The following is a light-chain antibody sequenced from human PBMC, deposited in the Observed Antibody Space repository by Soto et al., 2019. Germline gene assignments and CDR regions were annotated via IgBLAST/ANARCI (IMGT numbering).Light chain of an antibody. CDR3: QQYSSYSS. V-gene: IGKV1-5*01. J-gene: IGKJ2*01. CDR2: DAS. CDR1: QSISGW. Sequence: DIQMTQSPSTLSTSVGDRVTITCRASQSISGWLAWYQQKPGKAPNLLISDASSLESGVPSRFSGSGSGTEFTLTISGLQPDDFATYYCQQYSSYSSFGQGTKLEIK.